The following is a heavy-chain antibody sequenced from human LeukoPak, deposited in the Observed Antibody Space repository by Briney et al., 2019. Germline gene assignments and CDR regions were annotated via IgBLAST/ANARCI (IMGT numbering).Heavy chain of an antibody. J-gene: IGHJ2*01. V-gene: IGHV3-53*01. CDR1: GLTVSSNH. CDR3: ARVGDHFHWFLDL. Sequence: PGGSLRLSCAASGLTVSSNHMAWVRQAPGKGLEWVSVIYTGGITYYADSVKGRFTISRDNSRNILFLHMNSLKAEDTAIYYCARVGDHFHWFLDLWGRGTLVAVSS. CDR2: IYTGGIT. D-gene: IGHD2-21*01.